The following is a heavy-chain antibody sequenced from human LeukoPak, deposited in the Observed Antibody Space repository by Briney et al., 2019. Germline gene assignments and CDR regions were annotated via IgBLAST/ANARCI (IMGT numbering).Heavy chain of an antibody. CDR2: ISGSGGST. Sequence: PGESLRHSCAASGVPFSRYVMTWVRQPPGKGLEWGSGISGSGGSTYYADSVKSRFTISRDNSQNTLYLQMNSLRAEDTPVYYCAKDRSSSWYPPTDYWGQGTLVTVSS. J-gene: IGHJ4*02. V-gene: IGHV3-23*01. D-gene: IGHD6-19*01. CDR3: AKDRSSSWYPPTDY. CDR1: GVPFSRYV.